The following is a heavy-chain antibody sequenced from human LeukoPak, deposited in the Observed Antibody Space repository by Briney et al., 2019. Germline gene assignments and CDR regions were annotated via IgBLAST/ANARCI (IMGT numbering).Heavy chain of an antibody. J-gene: IGHJ4*02. CDR3: ARTGDPDY. CDR1: GFTFSGSA. Sequence: GGSLRLSCAASGFTFSGSAMHWVRQAPGKGLEYVSAISSNGGSTYYANSVKGRFTISRDNSKNTLYLQMGSLRAEDMAVYYCARTGDPDYWGQGTLVTVSS. CDR2: ISSNGGST. V-gene: IGHV3-64*01. D-gene: IGHD7-27*01.